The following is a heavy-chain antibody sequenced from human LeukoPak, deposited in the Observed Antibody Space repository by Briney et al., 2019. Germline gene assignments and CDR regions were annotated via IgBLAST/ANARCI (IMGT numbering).Heavy chain of an antibody. V-gene: IGHV3-53*01. CDR2: IYSGGST. Sequence: GGSLRLSCAASGFTVSSNYMSRVRQAPGKGLEWVSVIYSGGSTYYADSVKGRFTISRDNSKNTLYLQMNSLRAEDTAVYYCARDDYGGYVFDYWGQGTLVTVSS. CDR1: GFTVSSNY. CDR3: ARDDYGGYVFDY. J-gene: IGHJ4*02. D-gene: IGHD4-17*01.